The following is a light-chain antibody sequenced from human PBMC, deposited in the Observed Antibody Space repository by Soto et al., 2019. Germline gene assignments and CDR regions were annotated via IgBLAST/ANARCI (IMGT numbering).Light chain of an antibody. CDR3: QQRINWPLLT. CDR2: DAS. CDR1: QSVSNY. V-gene: IGKV3-11*01. J-gene: IGKJ4*01. Sequence: EIVLTQSPATLSLSPGERATLSCRASQSVSNYLAWYQQKPGQAPRLLIYDASNSATGIPARFSGSGSGTDFTLTISSLEPEDFAVYYCQQRINWPLLTFGGGTKVEIK.